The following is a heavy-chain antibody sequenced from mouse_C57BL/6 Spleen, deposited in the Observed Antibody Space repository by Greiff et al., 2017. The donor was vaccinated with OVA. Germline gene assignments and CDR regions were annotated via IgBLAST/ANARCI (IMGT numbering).Heavy chain of an antibody. Sequence: EVMLVESGGDLVKPGGSLKLSCAASGFTFSSYGMSWVRQTPDKRLEWVATISSGGSYTYYPDSVKGRFTISRDNAKNTLYLQMSSLKSEDTAMYYCARYYYGSSYVDYAMDYWGQGTSVTVSS. CDR3: ARYYYGSSYVDYAMDY. J-gene: IGHJ4*01. CDR2: ISSGGSYT. CDR1: GFTFSSYG. V-gene: IGHV5-6*01. D-gene: IGHD1-1*01.